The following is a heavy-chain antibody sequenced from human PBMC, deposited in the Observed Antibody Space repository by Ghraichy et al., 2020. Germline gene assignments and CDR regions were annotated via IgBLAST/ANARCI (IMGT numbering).Heavy chain of an antibody. J-gene: IGHJ4*02. D-gene: IGHD3-3*01. CDR3: ARGDDLDMTN. CDR1: GFTFSDYY. V-gene: IGHV3-11*01. Sequence: GESLNISCAASGFTFSDYYMSWIRQAPGKELEWVSYISSSGSTIYYADSVKGRFTISRDNAKNSLYLQMNSLRAEDTAVYYCARGDDLDMTNWGQGTLVTVSS. CDR2: ISSSGSTI.